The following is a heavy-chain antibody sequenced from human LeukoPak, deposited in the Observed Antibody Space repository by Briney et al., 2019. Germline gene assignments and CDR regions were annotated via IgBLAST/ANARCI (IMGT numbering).Heavy chain of an antibody. J-gene: IGHJ4*02. CDR3: ARLSYGIYGNYFFDQ. CDR1: GGAISDSSYY. CDR2: VHYSGTT. Sequence: PSETLSLTCTVSGGAISDSSYYWGWIRQPPGKGPEWLGTVHYSGTTYYTSSLKSRVILSVDASKNQFSLMVSSVTAADTAVYYCARLSYGIYGNYFFDQWGQGTLVAVSS. D-gene: IGHD4-17*01. V-gene: IGHV4-39*01.